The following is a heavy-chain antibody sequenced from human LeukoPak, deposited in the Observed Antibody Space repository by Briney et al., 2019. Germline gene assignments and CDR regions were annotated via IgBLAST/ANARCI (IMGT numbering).Heavy chain of an antibody. J-gene: IGHJ4*02. CDR2: IYYSGST. CDR1: GGSISSSSYF. D-gene: IGHD5-24*01. V-gene: IGHV4-39*01. Sequence: PSETLSLTCTVSGGSISSSSYFWGGIRQPPGKGVEWIGSIYYSGSTYYNPSPKSRVTISVDTSKNQFPLKLSSVTAADTAVYYCASSWGEMATIAYWGQGTLVTVSS. CDR3: ASSWGEMATIAY.